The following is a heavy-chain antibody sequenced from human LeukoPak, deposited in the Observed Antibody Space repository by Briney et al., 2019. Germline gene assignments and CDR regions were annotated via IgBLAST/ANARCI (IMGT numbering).Heavy chain of an antibody. Sequence: SETLSLTCTVSGGSISGYYWSWIRQPPGKGLEWIGYIYYSGSTKYNPSLKSRVTISIDTSSNQFSLRLSSVTAADTAIHYCAREKYSSSPYYYVDVCGKGTTVTVSS. J-gene: IGHJ6*03. CDR1: GGSISGYY. CDR2: IYYSGST. CDR3: AREKYSSSPYYYVDV. D-gene: IGHD6-13*01. V-gene: IGHV4-59*01.